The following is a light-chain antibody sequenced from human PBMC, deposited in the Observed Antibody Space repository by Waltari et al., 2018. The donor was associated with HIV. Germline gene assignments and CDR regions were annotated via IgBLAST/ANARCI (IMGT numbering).Light chain of an antibody. CDR1: SSDVGGYNY. CDR3: SSYTSSSTLGI. V-gene: IGLV2-14*01. J-gene: IGLJ2*01. Sequence: QSALTQPASASGSPGQSITISCTGTSSDVGGYNYVSWYQQHPGKAPKIMIFEVSNRPSGVSNRFSGSKSGNTASLTISGLQAEDEADYYCSSYTSSSTLGIFGGGTKLTVL. CDR2: EVS.